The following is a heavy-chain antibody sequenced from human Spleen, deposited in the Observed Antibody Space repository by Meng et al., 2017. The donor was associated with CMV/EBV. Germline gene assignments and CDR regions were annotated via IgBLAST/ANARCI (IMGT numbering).Heavy chain of an antibody. CDR3: ARENRESGNVFPLDP. CDR2: IFHSGST. CDR1: GASIRSGGYY. D-gene: IGHD3-10*01. Sequence: SGASIRSGGYYWTWIRQRPGKGLEWIGYIFHSGSTYYNPSLKSRVTISVDTSKSQFSLRLRSLTAADTAVYYCARENRESGNVFPLDPWGQGTLVTVSS. V-gene: IGHV4-31*02. J-gene: IGHJ5*02.